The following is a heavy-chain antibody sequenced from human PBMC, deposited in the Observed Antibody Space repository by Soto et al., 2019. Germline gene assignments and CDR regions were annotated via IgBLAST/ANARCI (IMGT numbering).Heavy chain of an antibody. CDR2: ISSSGSTI. CDR1: GFTFSDYY. Sequence: QVQLVESGRGLVKPGGSLRLSCAASGFTFSDYYMSWIRQAPGKGLEWVSYISSSGSTIYYADSVKGRFTISRDNAKNSLYLQMNSLRAEDTAVYYCARDTSFGRTVTAIFDYWGQGTLVTVSS. J-gene: IGHJ4*02. V-gene: IGHV3-11*01. CDR3: ARDTSFGRTVTAIFDY. D-gene: IGHD4-17*01.